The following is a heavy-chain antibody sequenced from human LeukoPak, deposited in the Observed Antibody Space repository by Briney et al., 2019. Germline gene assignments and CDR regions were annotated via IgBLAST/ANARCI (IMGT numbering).Heavy chain of an antibody. CDR1: GFTFSDYY. Sequence: GGSLRLSCAASGFTFSDYYMSWIRQAPGKGLEWVSYISSSGSTIYYANSVKGRFTISRDNAKNSLYLQMNSLRAEDTAVYYCARVRSTVTKPFDYWGQGTLVTVSP. V-gene: IGHV3-11*01. CDR2: ISSSGSTI. D-gene: IGHD4-17*01. CDR3: ARVRSTVTKPFDY. J-gene: IGHJ4*02.